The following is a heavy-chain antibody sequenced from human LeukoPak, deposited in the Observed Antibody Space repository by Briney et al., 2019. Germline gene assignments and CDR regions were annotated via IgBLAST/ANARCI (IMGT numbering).Heavy chain of an antibody. CDR3: AKDLKETVTTTTDAFDI. V-gene: IGHV3-23*01. CDR2: ISSSGGST. J-gene: IGHJ3*02. Sequence: PGGSLRPSCAASGFTFSSYAMSWVRQAPGKGLEWVSAISSSGGSTYYADSVKGRFTISRDNSKNTLYLQMNSLRAEDTAVYYCAKDLKETVTTTTDAFDIWGQGTMVTVSS. D-gene: IGHD4-17*01. CDR1: GFTFSSYA.